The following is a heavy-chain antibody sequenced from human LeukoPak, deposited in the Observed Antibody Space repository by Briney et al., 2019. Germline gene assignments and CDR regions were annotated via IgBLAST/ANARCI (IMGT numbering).Heavy chain of an antibody. CDR1: GGTFSSYA. CDR3: ASSIVVVPAATARFDY. V-gene: IGHV1-2*02. Sequence: ASVKVSCKASGGTFSSYAISWVRQAPGQGLEWMGWINPNSGGTNYAQKFQGRVTMTRDTSISTAYMELSRLRSDDTAVYYCASSIVVVPAATARFDYWGQGTLVTVSS. D-gene: IGHD2-2*01. CDR2: INPNSGGT. J-gene: IGHJ4*02.